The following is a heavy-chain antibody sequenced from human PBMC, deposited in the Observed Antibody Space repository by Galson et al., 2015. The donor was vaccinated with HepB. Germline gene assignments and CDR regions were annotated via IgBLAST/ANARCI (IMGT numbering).Heavy chain of an antibody. CDR1: GYSFTSYW. D-gene: IGHD3-10*01. CDR2: IYPGDSDT. V-gene: IGHV5-51*01. Sequence: QSGAEVKKPGESLKISCKGSGYSFTSYWIGWVRQMPGKGLEWMGIIYPGDSDTRYSPSFQGQVTISADKSISTAYLQWSSLKASDTAMYYCARTNYYYGSGSQYGPYYYYGMDVWGQGTTVTVSS. J-gene: IGHJ6*02. CDR3: ARTNYYYGSGSQYGPYYYYGMDV.